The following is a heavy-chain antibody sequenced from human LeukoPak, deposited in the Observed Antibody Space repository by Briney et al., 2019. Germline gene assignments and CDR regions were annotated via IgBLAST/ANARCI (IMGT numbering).Heavy chain of an antibody. Sequence: SVKVSCKASGGTFSSYAISWVRQAPGQGLGWMGGIIPIFGTANYAQKFQGRVTITADESTSTAYMELSSLRSEDTAVYYCARGTAEVRGVNGINWFDPWGQGTLVTVSS. CDR1: GGTFSSYA. CDR2: IIPIFGTA. J-gene: IGHJ5*02. D-gene: IGHD3-10*01. V-gene: IGHV1-69*13. CDR3: ARGTAEVRGVNGINWFDP.